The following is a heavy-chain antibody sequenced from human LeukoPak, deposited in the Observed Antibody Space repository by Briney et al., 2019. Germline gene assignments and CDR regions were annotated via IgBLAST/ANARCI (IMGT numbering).Heavy chain of an antibody. CDR2: IKHDGTEK. J-gene: IGHJ4*02. V-gene: IGHV3-7*01. CDR3: TRERFCTTTTCYTGAPFDY. CDR1: GFTFSNYF. Sequence: GGSLRLSCTASGFTFSNYFMSWVRQAPGEGLEWVATIKHDGTEKYYVDSVKGRFTISRDNAANSLYLEMNSLRAEDTAVFYCTRERFCTTTTCYTGAPFDYGGQGTLVTVSS. D-gene: IGHD2-2*02.